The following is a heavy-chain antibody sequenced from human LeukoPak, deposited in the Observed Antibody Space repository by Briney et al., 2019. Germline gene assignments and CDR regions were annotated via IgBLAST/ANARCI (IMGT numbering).Heavy chain of an antibody. Sequence: SETLSLTCTVSGGSISTYHWSWIRQPPGKGLEWIDYIYTSGSTRYNPSLNSRVTISVDTSKNQFSLKLSSVTAADTAVYYCARRITYMDAWGNGTTVTVSS. D-gene: IGHD3-10*01. V-gene: IGHV4-4*08. J-gene: IGHJ6*03. CDR3: ARRITYMDA. CDR2: IYTSGST. CDR1: GGSISTYH.